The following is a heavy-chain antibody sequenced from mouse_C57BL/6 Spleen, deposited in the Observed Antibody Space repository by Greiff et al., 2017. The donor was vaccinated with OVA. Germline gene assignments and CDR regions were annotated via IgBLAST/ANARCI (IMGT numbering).Heavy chain of an antibody. CDR3: ARRGSSGSDYAMDY. V-gene: IGHV1-81*01. CDR1: GYTFTSYG. J-gene: IGHJ4*01. Sequence: VQLQQSGAELARPGASVKLSCKASGYTFTSYGISWVKQRTGQGLEWIGEIYPRSGNTYYNEKFKGKATLTADKSSSTAYMELRSLTSEDSAVYFCARRGSSGSDYAMDYWGQGTSVTVSS. CDR2: IYPRSGNT. D-gene: IGHD3-2*02.